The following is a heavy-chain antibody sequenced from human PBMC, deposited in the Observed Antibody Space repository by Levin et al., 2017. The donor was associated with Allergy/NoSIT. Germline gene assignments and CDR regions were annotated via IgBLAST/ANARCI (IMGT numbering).Heavy chain of an antibody. CDR1: GFTFDDYT. CDR3: AKDEGGSYVPANLDY. CDR2: ISWDGGST. J-gene: IGHJ4*02. V-gene: IGHV3-43*01. D-gene: IGHD1-26*01. Sequence: GESLKISCAASGFTFDDYTMHWVRQAPGKGLEWVSLISWDGGSTYYADSVKGRFTISRDNSKNSLYLQMNSLRTEDTALYYCAKDEGGSYVPANLDYWGQGTLVTVSS.